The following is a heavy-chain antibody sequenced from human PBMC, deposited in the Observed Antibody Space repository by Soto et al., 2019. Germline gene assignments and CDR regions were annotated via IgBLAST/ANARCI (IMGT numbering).Heavy chain of an antibody. J-gene: IGHJ5*02. CDR2: INAGNGNT. CDR1: GYTFTRYA. Sequence: ASVKVSYQASGYTFTRYALHWLRQAPGQRLEWMGWINAGNGNTKYSQKFQGRFTITRDTSASTAYMELSSLRSEDTAVYYCATMVIAARAFPWGQGTLVTVSS. D-gene: IGHD6-25*01. CDR3: ATMVIAARAFP. V-gene: IGHV1-3*01.